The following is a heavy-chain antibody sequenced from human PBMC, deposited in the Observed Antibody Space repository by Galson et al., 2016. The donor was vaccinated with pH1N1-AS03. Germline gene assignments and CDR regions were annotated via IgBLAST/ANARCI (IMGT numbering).Heavy chain of an antibody. V-gene: IGHV3-21*01. Sequence: SLRLSCAASGFTFSTYTMNWVRQAPGKGLEWVAYISSSSRFIYYADAVQGRFTISKDSPKNSVYLHMNGLRADDTAVYYCARDGGYSSGWIDFWGQGTLVSASS. CDR2: ISSSSRFI. J-gene: IGHJ4*02. CDR3: ARDGGYSSGWIDF. D-gene: IGHD3-22*01. CDR1: GFTFSTYT.